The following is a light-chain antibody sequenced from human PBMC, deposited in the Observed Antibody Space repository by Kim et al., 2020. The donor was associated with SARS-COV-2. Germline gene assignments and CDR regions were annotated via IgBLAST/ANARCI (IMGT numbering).Light chain of an antibody. CDR3: QVWDSSSDHVV. J-gene: IGLJ3*02. V-gene: IGLV3-21*04. CDR1: DIGSKS. CDR2: YDS. Sequence: SYELTQPPSVSVAPGKTANITCGGNDIGSKSVHWYQQKPCQAPVLVIYYDSARPSGIPERFSGSNSGNTATLTISRVEAGDEADYYCQVWDSSSDHVVFGGGTKVTVL.